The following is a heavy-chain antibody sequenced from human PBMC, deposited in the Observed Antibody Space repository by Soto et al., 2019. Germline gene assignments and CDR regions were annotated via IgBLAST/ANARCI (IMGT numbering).Heavy chain of an antibody. CDR3: ARHGSY. CDR1: GVSIISSSYY. CDR2: IYYGGSS. V-gene: IGHV4-39*01. Sequence: SETLSLTCAVSGVSIISSSYYWGWIRQPPGKGLEWIGTIYYGGSSYSNPSLKSRVTISLDTSKNQFSLTLTSVTAADTAVYYCARHGSYWGQGTLVTVSS. J-gene: IGHJ4*02.